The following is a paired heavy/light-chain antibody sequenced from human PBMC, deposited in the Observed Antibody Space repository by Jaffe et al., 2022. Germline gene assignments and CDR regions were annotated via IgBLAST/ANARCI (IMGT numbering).Light chain of an antibody. CDR2: GAS. J-gene: IGKJ4*01. CDR3: QHFNNWPPLT. V-gene: IGKV3-15*01. Sequence: EIVMTQSPATLSVSPGERATLSCRASQSVGSNLAWYQQRPGQAPRLLIYGASTRATDIPARFSGSGSGTEFTLTISSLQSEDFAVYYCQHFNNWPPLTFGGGTEVEIK. CDR1: QSVGSN.
Heavy chain of an antibody. CDR1: GFTFSKYG. CDR3: AQGSGYCDS. V-gene: IGHV3-30*02. CDR2: IRYDGINK. Sequence: QVQLVESGGGVVQPGGSLRLSCAASGFTFSKYGMHWVRQAPGKGLEWVAFIRYDGINKYYTDFVKGRFTISRDNSKNTLYLQMNSLRPEDTAVYYCAQGSGYCDSWGQGSLVTVSS. J-gene: IGHJ4*02. D-gene: IGHD6-19*01.